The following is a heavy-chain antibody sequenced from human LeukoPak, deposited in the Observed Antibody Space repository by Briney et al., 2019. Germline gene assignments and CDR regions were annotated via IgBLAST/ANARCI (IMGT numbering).Heavy chain of an antibody. J-gene: IGHJ6*03. CDR2: ISVYNGNT. CDR3: ARVSFAGNDYYYYYMDV. Sequence: ASVKDSCKASGYTLSNYDISWVRQAPGQGLEWMGWISVYNGNTNYAQKFQGRVTMTTDTSTSTAYMELRSLRSDDTAVYYCARVSFAGNDYYYYYMDVWGKGTTVTVSS. D-gene: IGHD1-1*01. CDR1: GYTLSNYD. V-gene: IGHV1-18*01.